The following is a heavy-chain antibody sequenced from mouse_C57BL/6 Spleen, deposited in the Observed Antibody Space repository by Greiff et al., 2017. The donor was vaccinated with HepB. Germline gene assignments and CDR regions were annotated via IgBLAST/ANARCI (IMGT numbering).Heavy chain of an antibody. J-gene: IGHJ1*03. CDR1: GYSITSGYY. V-gene: IGHV3-6*01. CDR2: ISYDGSN. CDR3: SRAGSSYGWYFDV. D-gene: IGHD1-1*01. Sequence: EVQLQQSGPGLVKPSQSLSLTCSVTGYSITSGYYWNWIRQFPGNKLEWMGYISYDGSNNYNPSLKNRISITRDTSKNQFFLKLNSVTTEDTAKYYCSRAGSSYGWYFDVWGTVTTVTVSS.